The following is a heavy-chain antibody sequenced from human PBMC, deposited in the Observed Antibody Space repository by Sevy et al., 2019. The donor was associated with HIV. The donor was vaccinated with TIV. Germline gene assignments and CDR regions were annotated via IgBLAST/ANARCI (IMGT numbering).Heavy chain of an antibody. J-gene: IGHJ4*02. CDR2: IIPIFGTA. V-gene: IGHV1-69*13. CDR1: GGTFSSYA. Sequence: AAVKVSCKASGGTFSSYAISWVRQAPGQGLERMGGIIPIFGTANYGQKFQGRVTITADESTSTAYMELSSLRSEDTAVYYCARKIIAALDYWGQGTLVTVSS. D-gene: IGHD6-13*01. CDR3: ARKIIAALDY.